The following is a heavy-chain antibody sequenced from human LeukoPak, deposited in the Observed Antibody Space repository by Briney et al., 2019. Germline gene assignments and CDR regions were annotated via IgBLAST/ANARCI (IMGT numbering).Heavy chain of an antibody. CDR3: ARVHLAYNWFDP. CDR1: GFTFITYG. Sequence: QTGGSLRLSCSTSGFTFITYGMSWVRQAPGKGLEWVSVISSSGSTIYYADSVKGRFTISRDNAKNSLYLQMNSLRAEDTAVYYCARVHLAYNWFDPWGQGTLVTVSS. J-gene: IGHJ5*02. V-gene: IGHV3-48*04. CDR2: ISSSGSTI.